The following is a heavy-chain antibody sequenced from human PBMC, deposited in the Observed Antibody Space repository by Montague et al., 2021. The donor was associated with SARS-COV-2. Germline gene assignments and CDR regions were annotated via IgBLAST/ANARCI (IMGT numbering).Heavy chain of an antibody. CDR2: INQDETAK. V-gene: IGHV3-7*01. Sequence: RLSWSASGFTSGDYPMTWVRQAPGKGLQWVANINQDETAKTYVDSVKGRFTISRDNAKNSLILQMNSLKDEDTAVYYCARSPRGSGTGWLDYWGQGTLVTVS. J-gene: IGHJ4*02. D-gene: IGHD3/OR15-3a*01. CDR3: ARSPRGSGTGWLDY. CDR1: GFTSGDYP.